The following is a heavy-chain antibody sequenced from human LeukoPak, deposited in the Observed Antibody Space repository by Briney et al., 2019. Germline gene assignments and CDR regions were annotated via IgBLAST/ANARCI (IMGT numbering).Heavy chain of an antibody. CDR2: INHSGST. Sequence: PSETLSLTCAVYGGSFGGYYWSWIRQPPGKGLEWIGEINHSGSTNYNPSLKSRVTISVDTSKNQFSLKLSSVTAADTAVYYCAREAGYSSSSDWGQGTLVTVSS. J-gene: IGHJ4*02. CDR1: GGSFGGYY. CDR3: AREAGYSSSSD. V-gene: IGHV4-34*01. D-gene: IGHD6-6*01.